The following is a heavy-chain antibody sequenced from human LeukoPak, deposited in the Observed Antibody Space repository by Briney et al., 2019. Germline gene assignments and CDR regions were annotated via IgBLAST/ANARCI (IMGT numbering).Heavy chain of an antibody. CDR1: GFTFSSYA. CDR3: AKAYKYSSGWYYYYYGMDV. Sequence: GGALRLSCAASGFTFSSYAMSWVRQAPWKGLEWVSAISGSGGSTYYADSVRGRLTISRDNSKNALYLQMNSIRAEDTAVYYYAKAYKYSSGWYYYYYGMDVWGQGTTVTVSS. D-gene: IGHD6-19*01. V-gene: IGHV3-23*01. CDR2: ISGSGGST. J-gene: IGHJ6*02.